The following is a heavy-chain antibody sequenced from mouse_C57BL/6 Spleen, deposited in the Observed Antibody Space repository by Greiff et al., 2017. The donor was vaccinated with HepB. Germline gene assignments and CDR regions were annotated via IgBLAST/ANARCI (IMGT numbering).Heavy chain of an antibody. CDR1: GFTFSSYT. V-gene: IGHV5-9*01. Sequence: DVMLVESGGGLVKPGGSLKLSCAASGFTFSSYTMSWVRQTPEKRLEWVATISGGGGNTYYPDSVKGRFTISRDNAKNTLYLQMSSLRSEDTDLYYCARNYYGSRGFAYWGQGTLVTVSA. J-gene: IGHJ3*01. CDR3: ARNYYGSRGFAY. D-gene: IGHD1-1*01. CDR2: ISGGGGNT.